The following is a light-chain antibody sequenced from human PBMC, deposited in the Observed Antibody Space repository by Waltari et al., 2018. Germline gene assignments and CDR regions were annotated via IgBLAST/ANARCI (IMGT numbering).Light chain of an antibody. Sequence: SCSASQGVSRFLAWYQQKPGQAPRLLIYGASTRATGIPDRFSGSGSGTDFSLTISRLEPEDFAVYYCQKYDRLPATFGQGTKVEIK. CDR2: GAS. V-gene: IGKV3-20*01. J-gene: IGKJ1*01. CDR3: QKYDRLPAT. CDR1: QGVSRF.